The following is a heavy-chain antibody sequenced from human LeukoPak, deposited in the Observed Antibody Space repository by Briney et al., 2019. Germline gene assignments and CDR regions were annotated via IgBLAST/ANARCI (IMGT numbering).Heavy chain of an antibody. CDR2: IYYSGST. Sequence: SETLSLTCAVYGGSFSGYYWSWIRQPPGKGLEWIGYIYYSGSTNYNPSLKSRVTISVDTSKNQFSLKLSSVTAADTAVYYCARVGATLDYWGQGTLVTVSS. J-gene: IGHJ4*02. CDR3: ARVGATLDY. CDR1: GGSFSGYY. V-gene: IGHV4-59*12. D-gene: IGHD1-26*01.